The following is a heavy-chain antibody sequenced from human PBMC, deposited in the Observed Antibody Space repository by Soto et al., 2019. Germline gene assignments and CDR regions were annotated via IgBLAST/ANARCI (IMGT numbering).Heavy chain of an antibody. Sequence: LRLSCAASGFIVSTSYMSWVRQAPGKGLEWVSIIYNDGSTYYADSVKGRFTVSRDDSKNTLYLEILSLRAEDTAVYYCARDSYTRYWGQGTLVTVSS. CDR2: IYNDGST. D-gene: IGHD4-4*01. CDR1: GFIVSTSY. J-gene: IGHJ4*02. V-gene: IGHV3-66*01. CDR3: ARDSYTRY.